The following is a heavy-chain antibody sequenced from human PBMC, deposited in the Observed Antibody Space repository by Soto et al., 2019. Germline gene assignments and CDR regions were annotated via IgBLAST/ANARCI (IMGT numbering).Heavy chain of an antibody. Sequence: AVGSLRLSCSVSGFTFSNYAMHWVRQAPGKGLEYVSGITSEGDRTWHADSVKDRFTISRDNSANTLFLQMSSLRVEDTAIYFCVKGNQLLRYYFEFWGPGTLVTVSS. D-gene: IGHD2-15*01. CDR3: VKGNQLLRYYFEF. J-gene: IGHJ4*01. V-gene: IGHV3-64D*06. CDR2: ITSEGDRT. CDR1: GFTFSNYA.